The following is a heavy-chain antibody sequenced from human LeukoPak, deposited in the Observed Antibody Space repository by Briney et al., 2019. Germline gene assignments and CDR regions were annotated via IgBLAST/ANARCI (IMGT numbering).Heavy chain of an antibody. V-gene: IGHV4-34*01. D-gene: IGHD2-15*01. J-gene: IGHJ4*02. CDR1: GGSFSGYY. Sequence: SETLSLTCAVYGGSFSGYYWSWIRQPPGKGLEWIGEINHSGSTNYNPSLKSRVTISVDTSKNQFSLKLSSVPAADTAVYYCASGYCSRGSCYDYWGQGTLVTVSS. CDR3: ASGYCSRGSCYDY. CDR2: INHSGST.